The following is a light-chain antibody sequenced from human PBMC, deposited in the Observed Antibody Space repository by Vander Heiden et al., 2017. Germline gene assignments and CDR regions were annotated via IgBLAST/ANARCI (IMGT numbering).Light chain of an antibody. J-gene: IGLJ2*01. CDR2: EGS. Sequence: QSALTQPASVSGSPGQSITISCTGTSSDVGSYNLVSWYQQHPGKAPKPMSYEGSKRPSGVSNRFSGSKSGNTASLTISGLQAEDEADYYCCSYAGSSTFLVVCGGGTKLTVL. V-gene: IGLV2-23*03. CDR1: SSDVGSYNL. CDR3: CSYAGSSTFLVV.